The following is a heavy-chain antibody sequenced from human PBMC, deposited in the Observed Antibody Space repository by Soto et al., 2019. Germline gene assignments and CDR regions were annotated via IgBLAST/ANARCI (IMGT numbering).Heavy chain of an antibody. V-gene: IGHV4-38-2*02. CDR2: IDYSGRT. CDR3: ASDLNTGYDSYYFDY. Sequence: SETLSLTCSVSGDLISSGYYWGWIRQTPGKGLEWLGSIDYSGRTYYNPSLKSRVSTSVDLSKNQFSLNLRSVTAADTAVYFCASDLNTGYDSYYFDYWGQGTLVTVSS. J-gene: IGHJ4*02. CDR1: GDLISSGYY. D-gene: IGHD3-9*01.